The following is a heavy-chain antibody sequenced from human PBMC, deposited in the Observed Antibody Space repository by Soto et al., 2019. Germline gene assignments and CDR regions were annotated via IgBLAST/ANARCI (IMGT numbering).Heavy chain of an antibody. CDR2: TYYRSRWYN. CDR3: ARTEGYFDY. V-gene: IGHV6-1*01. CDR1: GDSLSGNIAA. J-gene: IGHJ4*02. Sequence: PXHTLSLTFAISGDSLSGNIAAWNWVRQSPSRGLEWLGRTYYRSRWYNDYAVSVKSRITVNPDTSKNQFSLQLKSVTPEDTAVYYCARTEGYFDYWGQGTPVTVSS.